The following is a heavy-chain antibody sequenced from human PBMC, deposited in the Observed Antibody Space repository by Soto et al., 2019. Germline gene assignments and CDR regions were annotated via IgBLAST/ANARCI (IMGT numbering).Heavy chain of an antibody. Sequence: GGSLRLSCAASGFAFSTYAMTWVRQAPGKGLEWVSVISGSGGSSYYAASAKGRFTISRDNSKNTLYLQMNGLRAEDTALYYCAKVTKRAAAGRYEYYKYGMDVWGQGTTVTVSS. CDR1: GFAFSTYA. CDR3: AKVTKRAAAGRYEYYKYGMDV. J-gene: IGHJ6*02. V-gene: IGHV3-23*01. D-gene: IGHD6-13*01. CDR2: ISGSGGSS.